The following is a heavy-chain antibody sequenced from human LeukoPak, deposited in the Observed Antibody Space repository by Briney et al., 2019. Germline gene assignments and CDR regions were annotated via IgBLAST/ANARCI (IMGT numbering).Heavy chain of an antibody. D-gene: IGHD3-10*01. CDR2: IYYSGNT. Sequence: PSQTLSLTCTVSGGSISSGSYYWSWIRQPAGKGLEWIGYIYYSGNTNYNPSLKSRVTISIDTSKNQFSLSLRSVTAADTAVYYCARDNLYYGSGTFDYWGQGALVTVSS. V-gene: IGHV4-61*10. J-gene: IGHJ4*02. CDR1: GGSISSGSYY. CDR3: ARDNLYYGSGTFDY.